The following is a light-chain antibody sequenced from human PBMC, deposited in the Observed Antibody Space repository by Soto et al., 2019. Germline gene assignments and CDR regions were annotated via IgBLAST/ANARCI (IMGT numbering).Light chain of an antibody. J-gene: IGKJ4*01. CDR1: QSVSSN. Sequence: EIVMTQSPATLSVSPGERATLSCWASQSVSSNLAWYQQKPGQAPRLLIYVASTRATGIPARFSGSGSGTEFTLTISSLQSEDFAVYYCQQYNNWPLTFGRGTKVEI. CDR2: VAS. V-gene: IGKV3-15*01. CDR3: QQYNNWPLT.